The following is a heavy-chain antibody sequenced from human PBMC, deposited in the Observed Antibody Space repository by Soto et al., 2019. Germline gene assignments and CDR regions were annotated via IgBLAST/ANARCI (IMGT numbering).Heavy chain of an antibody. CDR3: ARVLSRYCSSTSCAVDN. D-gene: IGHD2-2*01. J-gene: IGHJ4*02. Sequence: ASVKVSCKASGYTFTSYDINWVRQATGQGLEWMGWMNPNSGNTGYAQKFQGRVTMTRNTSISTAYMELSSLRSEDTAVYYCARVLSRYCSSTSCAVDNWGQGTLVTVSS. CDR2: MNPNSGNT. CDR1: GYTFTSYD. V-gene: IGHV1-8*01.